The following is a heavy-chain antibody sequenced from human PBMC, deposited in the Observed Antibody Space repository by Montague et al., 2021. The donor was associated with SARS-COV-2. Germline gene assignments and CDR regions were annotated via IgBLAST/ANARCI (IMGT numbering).Heavy chain of an antibody. CDR2: ISYIWST. CDR3: ARQGSDYCSSTSCYGADHPFDN. J-gene: IGHJ3*02. CDR1: GGSISSYY. D-gene: IGHD2-2*01. Sequence: SETLSLTCTVSGGSISSYYYSWIRQPPGKALEWIGYISYIWSTNYNPFLKSRVTVSIDTSKNQFSLKLSSVTAAASAVYYCARQGSDYCSSTSCYGADHPFDNWGQGTMVTVSS. V-gene: IGHV4-59*01.